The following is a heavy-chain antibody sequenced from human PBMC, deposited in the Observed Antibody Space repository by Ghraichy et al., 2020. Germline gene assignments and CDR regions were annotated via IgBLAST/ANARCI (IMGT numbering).Heavy chain of an antibody. CDR2: ISGGGANP. J-gene: IGHJ4*02. Sequence: SCVGPGFSFSRHAMSWVRQAPGQGLEWISVISGGGANPFYADSVKGRFTISRDNSRATLFLQMNSLRADDSAVYYCARGPIAKEIDFWGQGTLVTVSS. CDR1: GFSFSRHA. CDR3: ARGPIAKEIDF. V-gene: IGHV3-23*01. D-gene: IGHD6-13*01.